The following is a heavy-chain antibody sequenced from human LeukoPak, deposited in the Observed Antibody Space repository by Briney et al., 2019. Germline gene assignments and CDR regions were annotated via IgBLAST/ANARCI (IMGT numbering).Heavy chain of an antibody. J-gene: IGHJ4*02. CDR1: GGSISGGSHH. Sequence: PSETLSLTCTVSGGSISGGSHHWGWFRQSPGKGLEWIGSLYLSRTTYHNPSLNSRVTISVDTPKNQFSLQLNSVTAADTAVYYCVRHDGRGGATMGSLDSWGQGSLVTVSS. V-gene: IGHV4-39*01. D-gene: IGHD5-12*01. CDR3: VRHDGRGGATMGSLDS. CDR2: LYLSRTT.